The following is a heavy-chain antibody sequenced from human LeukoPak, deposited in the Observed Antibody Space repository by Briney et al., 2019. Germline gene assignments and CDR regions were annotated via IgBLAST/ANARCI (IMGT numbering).Heavy chain of an antibody. J-gene: IGHJ6*03. CDR3: ARVSWSPGTSYYYMDV. V-gene: IGHV4-59*01. D-gene: IGHD1-1*01. CDR2: VYDSGTT. CDR1: GGPISRYY. Sequence: SETLSLTCTVSGGPISRYYWSWIRQPPGKGLEWFGYVYDSGTTNYNPSLKSRVTISVDTSKNQFSLKLSSVTAADTAVYYCARVSWSPGTSYYYMDVWGKGTTVTVSS.